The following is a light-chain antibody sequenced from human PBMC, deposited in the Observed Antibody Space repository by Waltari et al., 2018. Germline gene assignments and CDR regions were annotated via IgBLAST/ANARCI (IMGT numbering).Light chain of an antibody. CDR2: DVS. CDR3: NSYTTISTWV. J-gene: IGLJ3*02. V-gene: IGLV2-14*03. Sequence: QSALTQPASVSGSPGQSITISCTGTSSDVGPSNYVSWYQQYPGKAPKLIIYDVSYRPSGVSSRCSGSKAGNTASRTISGLQAEDEADYYCNSYTTISTWVFGGGTKLTVL. CDR1: SSDVGPSNY.